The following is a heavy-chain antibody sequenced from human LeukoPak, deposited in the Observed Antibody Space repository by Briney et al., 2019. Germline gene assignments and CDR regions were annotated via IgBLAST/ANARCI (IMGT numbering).Heavy chain of an antibody. CDR2: IYTSGNT. V-gene: IGHV4-4*07. D-gene: IGHD2-15*01. CDR3: ARAAIGYCSGGSCLGDWFDP. Sequence: SETLSLTCTVSGGSISSYYWSRIRQPAGKGLEWIGRIYTSGNTNYNPSLKSRVTMSVDTSKNQFSLKLSSVTAADTAVYYCARAAIGYCSGGSCLGDWFDPWGQGTLVTVSS. J-gene: IGHJ5*02. CDR1: GGSISSYY.